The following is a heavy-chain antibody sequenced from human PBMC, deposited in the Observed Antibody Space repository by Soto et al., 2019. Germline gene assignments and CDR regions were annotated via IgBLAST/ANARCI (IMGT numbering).Heavy chain of an antibody. V-gene: IGHV3-43*01. CDR1: GFKFDDYI. CDR3: AKEGNGGSSLDS. D-gene: IGHD2-15*01. J-gene: IGHJ5*01. CDR2: ISWDGGRI. Sequence: PGGSLRLSXETSGFKFDDYIMHWVRQAPGKGLEWISLISWDGGRIDYADSIKGRFTVSRDNSKTSLYLHMHSLTSDDTAFYFCAKEGNGGSSLDSWGQGTLVTVSS.